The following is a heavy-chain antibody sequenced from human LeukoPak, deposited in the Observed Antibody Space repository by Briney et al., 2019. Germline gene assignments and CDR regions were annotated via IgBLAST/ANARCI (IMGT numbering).Heavy chain of an antibody. CDR3: ARPSPLHAGVGFGEISLDY. CDR1: GYTFTSYY. CDR2: VNPSGGST. V-gene: IGHV1-46*01. Sequence: ASVKVSCKASGYTFTSYYMHWVRQAPGQGLEWMGIVNPSGGSTSYAQKFQGRVTMTRDTSTSTVYMELSSLRSEDTAVYYCARPSPLHAGVGFGEISLDYWGQGTLVTVSS. D-gene: IGHD3-10*01. J-gene: IGHJ4*02.